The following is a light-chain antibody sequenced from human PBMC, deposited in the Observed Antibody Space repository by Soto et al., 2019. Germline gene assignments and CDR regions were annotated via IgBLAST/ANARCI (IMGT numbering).Light chain of an antibody. CDR2: GAS. CDR1: QSGSGSY. CDR3: QQYGKSPLT. Sequence: EIVLTQSPGTLSLSPGERATRSCRASQSGSGSYLAWYQQKPGQAPRLLISGASRRATGIPDRFSGSGSGTDFTLTISSLEPEDFAVHYCQQYGKSPLTFGGGTKVEIK. J-gene: IGKJ4*01. V-gene: IGKV3-20*01.